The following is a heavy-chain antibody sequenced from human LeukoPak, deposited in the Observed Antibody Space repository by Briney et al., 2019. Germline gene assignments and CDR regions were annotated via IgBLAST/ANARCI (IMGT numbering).Heavy chain of an antibody. V-gene: IGHV4-34*01. CDR1: GGSFSGYY. CDR2: INHSGST. J-gene: IGHJ4*02. Sequence: PSETLSLTCAVYGGSFSGYYWSWIRQPPGKGLEWIGEINHSGSTNYKPSLKSRVTISVDTSKNQFSLKLSSVTAADTAVYYCARGGYDPYYFDYWGQGTLVTVSS. D-gene: IGHD5-12*01. CDR3: ARGGYDPYYFDY.